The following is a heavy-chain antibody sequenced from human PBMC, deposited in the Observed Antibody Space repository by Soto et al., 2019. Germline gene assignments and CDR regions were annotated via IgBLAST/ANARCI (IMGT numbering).Heavy chain of an antibody. CDR1: GGTFNNYP. V-gene: IGHV1-18*01. D-gene: IGHD3-3*01. CDR2: ITTYNGNT. CDR3: ARGPIFGVVTSLLDP. J-gene: IGHJ5*02. Sequence: GASVKVSCKASGGTFNNYPITWVRQAPGQGLEWMGWITTYNGNTNYAQKLQGRVTMTTDTSTSTAYMELRSLRSDDTAVYYCARGPIFGVVTSLLDPWGQGTLVTVSS.